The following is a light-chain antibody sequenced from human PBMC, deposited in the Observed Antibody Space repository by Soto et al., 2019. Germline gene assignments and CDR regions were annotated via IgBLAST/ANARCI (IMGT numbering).Light chain of an antibody. CDR1: QGIPGY. J-gene: IGKJ4*01. CDR3: QQLSSYPLT. Sequence: DIPLTQSPSFLSASVGDRVTITCRASQGIPGYLAWYQQKPGKAPRLLIYATSTLQNGVPSRFSGSGSGTEFTLTINSLHPEDSATYYCQQLSSYPLTFGGGTKVEIK. V-gene: IGKV1-9*01. CDR2: ATS.